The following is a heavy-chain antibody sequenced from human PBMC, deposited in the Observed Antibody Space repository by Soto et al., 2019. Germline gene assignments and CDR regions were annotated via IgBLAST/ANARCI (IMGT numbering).Heavy chain of an antibody. J-gene: IGHJ5*02. V-gene: IGHV5-10-1*01. CDR2: IDPSDSYT. Sequence: GESLKISCKGSGYSFTSYWIGWVRQMPGKGLEWMGRIDPSDSYTNYSPSFQGHVTISADKSISTAYLQWSSLKASDTAMYYCARPPLEYSRYNPIGWFDPSGQGTVVNVSS. CDR3: ARPPLEYSRYNPIGWFDP. CDR1: GYSFTSYW. D-gene: IGHD6-6*01.